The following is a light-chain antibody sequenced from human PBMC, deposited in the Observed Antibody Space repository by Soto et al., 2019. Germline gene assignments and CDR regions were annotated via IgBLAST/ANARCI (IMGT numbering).Light chain of an antibody. Sequence: DIQMTQSPSFVSASVGDKVTVTCRASQTISNWLAWYQHKPGEAPKLVSYTASTLASGVPSRFSGSGSGTDFTLTISTLQPEDFATYYCQQASAFPITFGQGTRLQIK. CDR2: TAS. CDR1: QTISNW. CDR3: QQASAFPIT. V-gene: IGKV1-12*01. J-gene: IGKJ5*01.